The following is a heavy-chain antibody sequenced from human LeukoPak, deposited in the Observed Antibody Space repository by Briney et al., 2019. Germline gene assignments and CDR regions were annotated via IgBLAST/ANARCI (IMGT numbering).Heavy chain of an antibody. CDR3: ASVLYCGADCYSGRYFFDY. Sequence: ASVKVSCKASGSSFTSYDIHLVRQAPGQGLGWMGIINISCDSTSKAQKFQGRVTMTRDTSTSTVYMELSSLRSEDTAVYYCASVLYCGADCYSGRYFFDYWGQGTLVTVSS. V-gene: IGHV1-46*01. CDR1: GSSFTSYD. J-gene: IGHJ4*02. CDR2: INISCDST. D-gene: IGHD2-21*02.